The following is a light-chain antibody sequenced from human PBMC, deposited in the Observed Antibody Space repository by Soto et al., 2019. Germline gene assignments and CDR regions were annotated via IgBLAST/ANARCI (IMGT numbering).Light chain of an antibody. CDR2: ADG. V-gene: IGLV1-40*01. J-gene: IGLJ3*02. Sequence: QSVLTQPPSVSGAPGQRVTISCTGSSSNIGAGYDVHWFQQLPGTAPKLLIDADGHRPSGVPDRFSGSKSGTSASLAITGLQAEDEADYYCQSYATSLSGSVFGGGTKLTVL. CDR1: SSNIGAGYD. CDR3: QSYATSLSGSV.